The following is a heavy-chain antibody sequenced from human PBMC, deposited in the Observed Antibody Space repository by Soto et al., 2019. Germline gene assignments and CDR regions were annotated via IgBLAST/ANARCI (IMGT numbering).Heavy chain of an antibody. D-gene: IGHD7-27*01. V-gene: IGHV4-59*08. CDR2: IYYSGST. J-gene: IGHJ4*02. Sequence: PWETLSLTCTVSGGSISSYYWSWIRQPPGKGLEWIGYIYYSGSTNYNPSLKSRVTISVDTSKNQFSLKLSSVTAADTAVYYCARRWGRTFDYWGQGTLVTVSS. CDR3: ARRWGRTFDY. CDR1: GGSISSYY.